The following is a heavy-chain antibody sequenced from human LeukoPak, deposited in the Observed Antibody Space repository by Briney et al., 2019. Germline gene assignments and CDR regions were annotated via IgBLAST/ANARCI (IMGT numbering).Heavy chain of an antibody. D-gene: IGHD2-2*01. V-gene: IGHV3-23*01. J-gene: IGHJ4*02. CDR1: GFTFSTYA. CDR3: AKDKSCSTVSCHVGY. CDR2: ISGSGGST. Sequence: GGSLRLSCAASGFTFSTYAMSWVRQAPGKGLEWVSGISGSGGSTYYADSVKGRFTISRDNSKNTLYLQMNSLRAEDTAVYYCAKDKSCSTVSCHVGYWGQGTLVTVSS.